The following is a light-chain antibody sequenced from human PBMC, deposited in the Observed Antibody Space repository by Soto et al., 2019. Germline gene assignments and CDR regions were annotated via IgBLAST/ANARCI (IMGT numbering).Light chain of an antibody. Sequence: QMTQSPSTLSGYVGDRVNINCRASQTISSWLAWYQQKPGKAPKLLIYKASTLKSGVPSRFSGSGSGTEFTLTISSLQPDDFAPYYSQLYTSYSEAFAQGAKVDI. CDR2: KAS. V-gene: IGKV1-5*03. CDR3: QLYTSYSEA. J-gene: IGKJ1*01. CDR1: QTISSW.